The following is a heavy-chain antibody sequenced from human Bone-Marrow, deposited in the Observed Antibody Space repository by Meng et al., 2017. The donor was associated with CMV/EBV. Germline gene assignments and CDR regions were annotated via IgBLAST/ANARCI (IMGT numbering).Heavy chain of an antibody. D-gene: IGHD6-13*01. CDR1: GGSISSSSYY. V-gene: IGHV4-39*07. CDR2: IYYSGST. CDR3: ARVPSQTGYSSSWYLLTYYYYYGMAV. J-gene: IGHJ6*02. Sequence: GSLRRSCTVSGGSISSSSYYWGWIRQPPGKGLEWIGSIYYSGSTYYNPSLKSRVTISVDTSKNQFSLKLSSVTAADTAVYYCARVPSQTGYSSSWYLLTYYYYYGMAVWGQGTTVTVSS.